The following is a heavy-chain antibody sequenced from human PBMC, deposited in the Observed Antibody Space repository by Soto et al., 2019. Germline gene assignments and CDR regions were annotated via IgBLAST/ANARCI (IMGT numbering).Heavy chain of an antibody. V-gene: IGHV3-30*18. D-gene: IGHD2-21*02. Sequence: PGWSLRLSCAASGFTFSSYGMHWVRQAPGKGLEWVAVISYDGSNKYYADSVKGRFTISRDNSKNTLYLQMNSLRAEDTAVYYCAKEGGGNSGYFDYWGQGTLVTVSS. CDR2: ISYDGSNK. J-gene: IGHJ4*02. CDR3: AKEGGGNSGYFDY. CDR1: GFTFSSYG.